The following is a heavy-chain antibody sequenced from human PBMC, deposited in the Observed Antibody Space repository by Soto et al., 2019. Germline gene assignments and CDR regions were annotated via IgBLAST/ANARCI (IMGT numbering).Heavy chain of an antibody. CDR2: IYTSGST. D-gene: IGHD6-6*01. Sequence: SETLSLTCTVSGGSISSYYWSWIRQPAGTGLEWSGRIYTSGSTNYNPSLKSLVTMSVDTPKNQFSLKLSSVTAAAPAVYCFARVRLAARRGAYGMDVWGQGTTV. V-gene: IGHV4-4*07. CDR3: ARVRLAARRGAYGMDV. CDR1: GGSISSYY. J-gene: IGHJ6*02.